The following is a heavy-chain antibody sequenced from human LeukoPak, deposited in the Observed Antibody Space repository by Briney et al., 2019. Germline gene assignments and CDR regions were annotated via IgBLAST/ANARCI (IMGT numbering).Heavy chain of an antibody. Sequence: GGSLRLSCAASGFTFSSYMMHWVRQAPGKGLVWVSRIKSDGITITYADSVKGRFTISRDNAKNTLYLQMNSLRAEDTAVYYCLRDLNWSLDQWGQGTLVTVSS. J-gene: IGHJ4*02. CDR1: GFTFSSYM. CDR2: IKSDGITI. D-gene: IGHD1-20*01. V-gene: IGHV3-74*01. CDR3: LRDLNWSLDQ.